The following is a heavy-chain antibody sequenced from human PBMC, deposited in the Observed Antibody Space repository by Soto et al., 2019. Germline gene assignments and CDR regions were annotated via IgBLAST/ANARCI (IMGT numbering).Heavy chain of an antibody. D-gene: IGHD1-7*01. J-gene: IGHJ5*02. V-gene: IGHV4-30-4*01. Sequence: PSETLSLTCTVSGGSISSGDYYWSWIRQPPGKGLEWIGYIYYSGSTYYNPSLKSRVTISVDTSKNQFSLKLSSVTAADTAVYYCARDESITGTTGELRWLDPWGQGTLVTVSS. CDR3: ARDESITGTTGELRWLDP. CDR1: GGSISSGDYY. CDR2: IYYSGST.